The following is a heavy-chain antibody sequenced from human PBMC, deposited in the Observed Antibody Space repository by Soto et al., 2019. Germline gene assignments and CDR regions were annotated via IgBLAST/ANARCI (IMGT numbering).Heavy chain of an antibody. Sequence: GESLNISCQGSGYSLTYYLVGWVRQIPGRGLEWMGIIHPGDSDTRYSPFFQGQVTISADKSISTAYLQWSSLKASDTAMYYCARHNRYSSTWFEGWFDPWGQGTLVTVSS. CDR1: GYSLTYYL. V-gene: IGHV5-51*01. CDR2: IHPGDSDT. J-gene: IGHJ5*02. D-gene: IGHD6-13*01. CDR3: ARHNRYSSTWFEGWFDP.